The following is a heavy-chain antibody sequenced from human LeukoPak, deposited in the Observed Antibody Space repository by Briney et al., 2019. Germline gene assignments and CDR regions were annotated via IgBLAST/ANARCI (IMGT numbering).Heavy chain of an antibody. V-gene: IGHV1-69*06. CDR1: GGTFSSYA. Sequence: SVKVSCKASGGTFSSYAISWVRQAPGQGLEWMGRIIPIFGTANYAQKFQGRVTITADKSTSTAYMELSSLRSEGTAVYYCARAYCSGGSCYPGFDPWGQGTLVTVSS. CDR3: ARAYCSGGSCYPGFDP. D-gene: IGHD2-15*01. J-gene: IGHJ5*02. CDR2: IIPIFGTA.